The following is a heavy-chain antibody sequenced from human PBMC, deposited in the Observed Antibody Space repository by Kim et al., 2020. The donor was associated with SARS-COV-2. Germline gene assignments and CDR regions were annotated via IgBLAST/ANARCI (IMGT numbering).Heavy chain of an antibody. D-gene: IGHD3-16*02. J-gene: IGHJ6*02. CDR2: ISWDGGST. Sequence: GGSLRLSCAASGFTFDDYTMHWVRQAPGKGLEWVSLISWDGGSTYYADSVKGRFTISRDNSKNSLYLQMNSLRTEDTALYYCAKDINRRRLGELSSYYYGIDVWGQGTTVTVSS. CDR3: AKDINRRRLGELSSYYYGIDV. CDR1: GFTFDDYT. V-gene: IGHV3-43*01.